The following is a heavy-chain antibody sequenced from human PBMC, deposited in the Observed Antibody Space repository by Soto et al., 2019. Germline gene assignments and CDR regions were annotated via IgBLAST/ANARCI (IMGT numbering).Heavy chain of an antibody. V-gene: IGHV1-46*01. CDR2: FKPTGGGST. CDR1: GYTFSGYY. D-gene: IGHD3-10*01. CDR3: ASDYGSGVEMDV. Sequence: ASVKGCCKPSGYTFSGYYVHWVRQAPGQGLEWMGVFKPTGGGSTSYAQRFQGRVTVTRDTSTSTVYMELGSLRFDDTAVYFCASDYGSGVEMDVWGQGTRVTVSS. J-gene: IGHJ6*01.